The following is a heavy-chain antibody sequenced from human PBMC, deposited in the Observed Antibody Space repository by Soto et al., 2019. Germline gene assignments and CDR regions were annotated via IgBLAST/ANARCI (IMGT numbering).Heavy chain of an antibody. CDR3: VLGRLHLGADAFDI. D-gene: IGHD3-16*01. CDR1: GFTFGDYA. Sequence: PGGSLRLSCTASGFTFGDYAMSWFRQAPGKGLEWVGFIRSKAYGGTTEYAASVKGRFTIPRDDSKSIAYLQMNSLKTEDTAVYYCVLGRLHLGADAFDIWGQGTMVTVSS. J-gene: IGHJ3*02. CDR2: IRSKAYGGTT. V-gene: IGHV3-49*03.